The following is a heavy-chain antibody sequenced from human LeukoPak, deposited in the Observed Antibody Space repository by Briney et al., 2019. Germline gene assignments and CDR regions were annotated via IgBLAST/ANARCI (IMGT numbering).Heavy chain of an antibody. CDR1: GYSFTSYW. J-gene: IGHJ4*02. CDR2: IDPSDSYT. D-gene: IGHD3-9*01. Sequence: GESLRISCKGSGYSFTSYWISWVRQMPGKGLEWMGRIDPSDSYTNYSPSFQGHVTISTDKSISTAYLQWSSLKASDTAMYYCARLDYGILTGYSAFDYWGQGTLVTVSS. CDR3: ARLDYGILTGYSAFDY. V-gene: IGHV5-10-1*01.